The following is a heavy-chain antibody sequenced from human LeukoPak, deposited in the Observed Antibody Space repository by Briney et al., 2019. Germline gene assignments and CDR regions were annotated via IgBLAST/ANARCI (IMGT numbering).Heavy chain of an antibody. CDR3: ALPRSGWYYTFDI. Sequence: ASVKVSCRASGYTFTSYDINWVRQATGQGLEWMGWMNPNSGNTGYAQKFQGRVTMTRNTSISTAYMELSSLRSEDTAVYYCALPRSGWYYTFDIWGQGTMVTVSS. D-gene: IGHD6-19*01. J-gene: IGHJ3*02. CDR2: MNPNSGNT. CDR1: GYTFTSYD. V-gene: IGHV1-8*01.